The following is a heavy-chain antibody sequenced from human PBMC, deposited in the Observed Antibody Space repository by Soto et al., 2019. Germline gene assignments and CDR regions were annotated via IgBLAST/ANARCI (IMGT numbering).Heavy chain of an antibody. V-gene: IGHV4-39*01. CDR3: ARLNGYCVSTGCHGYYGMDV. CDR2: IYYSGST. J-gene: IGHJ6*02. CDR1: GGSISSSSSY. D-gene: IGHD2-2*03. Sequence: SETLSLTCTVSGGSISSSSSYWGWIRQPPGKGLEWIGSIYYSGSTYYNPSLKSRVTISVDTSKNQFSLKLSSVTAADTAVYYCARLNGYCVSTGCHGYYGMDVWGQGTTVTVSS.